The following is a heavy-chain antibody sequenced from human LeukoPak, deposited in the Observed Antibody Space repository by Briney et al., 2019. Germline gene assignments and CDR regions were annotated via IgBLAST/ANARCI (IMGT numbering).Heavy chain of an antibody. J-gene: IGHJ4*02. CDR3: AKPAGWYDILTGYHNSDFDY. CDR2: ISYDGSNK. V-gene: IGHV3-30*18. CDR1: GFTFSSYG. D-gene: IGHD3-9*01. Sequence: GSLRLSCAASGFTFSSYGMHWVRQAPGKGLEWVAVISYDGSNKYYADSVKGRFTISRDNSKNTLYLQMNSLRAEDTAVYYCAKPAGWYDILTGYHNSDFDYWGQGTLVTVSS.